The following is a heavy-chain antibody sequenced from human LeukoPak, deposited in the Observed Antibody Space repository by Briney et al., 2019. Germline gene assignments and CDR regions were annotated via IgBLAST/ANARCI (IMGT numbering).Heavy chain of an antibody. CDR3: AFRLVHGAFDI. CDR1: GGSFSGYY. D-gene: IGHD6-19*01. V-gene: IGHV4-34*01. CDR2: INHSGST. Sequence: PSETLSLTCAVYGGSFSGYYWSWIRQPPGKGLEWIGEINHSGSTNYNPSLKSRVTISVGTSKNQFSLKLSSVTAADTAVYYCAFRLVHGAFDIWGQGTMVTVSS. J-gene: IGHJ3*02.